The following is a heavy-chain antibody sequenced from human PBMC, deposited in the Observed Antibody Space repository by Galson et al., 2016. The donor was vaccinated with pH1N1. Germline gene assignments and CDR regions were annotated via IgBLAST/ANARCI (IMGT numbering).Heavy chain of an antibody. D-gene: IGHD4-17*01. J-gene: IGHJ4*02. Sequence: PALVKPTQTLTLTCTFSGFSLSTSGMCVSWIRQPPGKALEWLALIDWDDDKYYSTSLKTRLTISKDTSKNQVVLTITNMDPVDTATYYCARLDYGDYSGYSYYWGQGTLVTVSS. CDR2: IDWDDDK. CDR1: GFSLSTSGMC. V-gene: IGHV2-70*01. CDR3: ARLDYGDYSGYSYY.